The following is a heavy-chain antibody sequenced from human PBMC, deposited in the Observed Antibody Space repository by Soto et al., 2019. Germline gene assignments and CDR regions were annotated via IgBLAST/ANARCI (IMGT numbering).Heavy chain of an antibody. CDR2: IDPSDSYT. V-gene: IGHV5-10-1*01. J-gene: IGHJ5*02. CDR3: ARHAAAPRGWFDP. CDR1: GYSLTSYW. D-gene: IGHD6-13*01. Sequence: GESLKISCKGSGYSLTSYWISWVRQMPGKGLEWMGRIDPSDSYTNYSPSFQGHVTISADKSISTAYLQWGSLKASDTAMYYCARHAAAPRGWFDPWGQGTLVTVSS.